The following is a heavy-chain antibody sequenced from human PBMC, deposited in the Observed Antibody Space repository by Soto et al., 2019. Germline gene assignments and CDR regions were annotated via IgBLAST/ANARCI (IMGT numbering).Heavy chain of an antibody. CDR2: INPKSGGT. CDR3: AREPATAKPEGVDF. D-gene: IGHD1-1*01. V-gene: IGHV1-2*02. Sequence: ASVKVSCKASGYTFTVYYMHWVRQAPGQGLEWMGWINPKSGGTMYPQKFQGGVTMTRDTSITTAYMELSRLRSGDTAVYYCAREPATAKPEGVDFWGQGTLVTVSS. J-gene: IGHJ4*02. CDR1: GYTFTVYY.